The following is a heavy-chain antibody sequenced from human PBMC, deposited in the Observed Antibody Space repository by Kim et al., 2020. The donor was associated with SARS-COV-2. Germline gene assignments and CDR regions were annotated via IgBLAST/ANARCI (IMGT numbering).Heavy chain of an antibody. CDR2: INHSGST. D-gene: IGHD6-13*01. CDR1: GGSFSGYY. J-gene: IGHJ3*02. V-gene: IGHV4-34*01. Sequence: SETLSLTCAVYGGSFSGYYWSWIRQPPGKGLEWIGEINHSGSTNYNPSLKSRVTISVDTSKNQFSLKLSSVTAADTAVYYCARGRRGYSPTAFDNWGQGTMVTVSS. CDR3: ARGRRGYSPTAFDN.